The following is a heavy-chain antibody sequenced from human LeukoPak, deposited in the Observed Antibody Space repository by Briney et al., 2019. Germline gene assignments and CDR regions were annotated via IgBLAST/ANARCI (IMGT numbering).Heavy chain of an antibody. D-gene: IGHD3-9*01. V-gene: IGHV3-74*01. CDR1: GFTFSSYW. CDR2: INSDVRST. Sequence: GGSLRLSSAASGFTFSSYWLHWVRQAPRRGLVWVSRINSDVRSTSYADSVKGRFTISRDNAKNTLYLQMNSLRAEDTAVYYCARDRRWYDILTGYSGGNWFDPWGQGTLVTVSS. CDR3: ARDRRWYDILTGYSGGNWFDP. J-gene: IGHJ5*02.